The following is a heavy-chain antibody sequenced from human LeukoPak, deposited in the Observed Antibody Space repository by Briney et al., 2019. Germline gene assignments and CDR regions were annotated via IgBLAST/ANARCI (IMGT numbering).Heavy chain of an antibody. J-gene: IGHJ3*02. Sequence: SETLSLTCTVSGGSTSSYYWSWIRQPPGKGLEWIGYIYYSGSTNYNPSLKSRVTISVDTSKNQFSLKLSSVTAADPAVYYCARSGSGSYLDAFDIWGQGTMVTVSS. D-gene: IGHD1-26*01. CDR1: GGSTSSYY. CDR3: ARSGSGSYLDAFDI. V-gene: IGHV4-59*01. CDR2: IYYSGST.